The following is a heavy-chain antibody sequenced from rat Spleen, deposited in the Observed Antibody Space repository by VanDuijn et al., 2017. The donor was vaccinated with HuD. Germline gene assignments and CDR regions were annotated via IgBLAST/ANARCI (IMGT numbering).Heavy chain of an antibody. J-gene: IGHJ3*01. Sequence: EVQLVESGGGLVQPGRSLKVSCAASGFTFSDYYMAWVRQAPKKGLEWVASITNTGGSTYYPDSVKGRFTISRDNAKSTLYLQMNSLRSEDTATYYCTRDEIRNWGQGTLVTVSS. CDR1: GFTFSDYY. V-gene: IGHV5-20*01. CDR3: TRDEIRN. D-gene: IGHD3-8*01. CDR2: ITNTGGST.